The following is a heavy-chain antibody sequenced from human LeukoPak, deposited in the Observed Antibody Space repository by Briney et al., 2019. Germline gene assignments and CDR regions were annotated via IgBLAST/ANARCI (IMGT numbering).Heavy chain of an antibody. V-gene: IGHV4-30-4*01. D-gene: IGHD3-3*01. J-gene: IGHJ4*02. CDR1: GGSISSGDYY. Sequence: SETLSLTCTVSGGSISSGDYYWSWIRQPPGKGLEWIGNIYYSGSTYYNPSLKSRVTISVDTSKNQFSLKLSSVTAADTAVYYCARANFFWSGYYPFDYWGQGTLVTVTS. CDR3: ARANFFWSGYYPFDY. CDR2: IYYSGST.